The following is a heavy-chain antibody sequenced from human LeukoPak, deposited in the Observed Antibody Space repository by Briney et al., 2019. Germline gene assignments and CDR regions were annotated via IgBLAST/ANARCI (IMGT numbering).Heavy chain of an antibody. CDR3: ARESSTERALDAFDI. CDR2: IYTSGST. J-gene: IGHJ3*02. CDR1: GGSISSYY. Sequence: PSETLSLTCTVSGGSISSYYWSWIRQPAGKGLEWIGRIYTSGSTNYNPSLKSRVTMSVDTSKNQFSLKLSSVTAADTAVYYCARESSTERALDAFDIWGQGTMVTVSS. D-gene: IGHD2-15*01. V-gene: IGHV4-4*07.